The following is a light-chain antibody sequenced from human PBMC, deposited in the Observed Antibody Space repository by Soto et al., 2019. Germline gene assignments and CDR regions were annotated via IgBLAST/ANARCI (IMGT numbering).Light chain of an antibody. V-gene: IGKV1-5*03. CDR3: QHYSTYPYT. J-gene: IGKJ2*01. Sequence: DIQVTQSPSTLSASVGDRVTITCRASQTISNWLAWYQQRPGKAPNLLIYKASSLESGVSSRFSGSGSGTEFTLTISSLQPDDFATYYCQHYSTYPYTFGQGTKLEIK. CDR2: KAS. CDR1: QTISNW.